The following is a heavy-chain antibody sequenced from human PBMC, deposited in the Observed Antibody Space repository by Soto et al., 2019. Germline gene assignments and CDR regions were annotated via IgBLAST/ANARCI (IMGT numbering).Heavy chain of an antibody. D-gene: IGHD2-15*01. CDR3: ARDLGGWPDY. CDR2: INPSGGST. Sequence: ASVKVSCKASGYTFTSYYMHWVRQAPGQGLEWMGIINPSGGSTSYAQKFQGRVTITRDTFASTAYMELSSLRSEDTAVYYCARDLGGWPDYWGQGTLVTVSS. CDR1: GYTFTSYY. V-gene: IGHV1-46*01. J-gene: IGHJ4*02.